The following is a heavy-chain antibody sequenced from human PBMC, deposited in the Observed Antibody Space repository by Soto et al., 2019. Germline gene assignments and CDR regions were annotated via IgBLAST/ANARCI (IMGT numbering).Heavy chain of an antibody. CDR2: IIPIFGTA. J-gene: IGHJ4*02. CDR1: GCTFSSYA. V-gene: IGHV1-69*13. Sequence: RAAVKVSCKASGCTFSSYAISWVRQAPGQGLEWMGGIIPIFGTANYAQKFQGRVTITADESTSTAYMELSSLRSEDTAVYYCARGTEYSSGWYLYYWGQGTLVTVSS. D-gene: IGHD6-19*01. CDR3: ARGTEYSSGWYLYY.